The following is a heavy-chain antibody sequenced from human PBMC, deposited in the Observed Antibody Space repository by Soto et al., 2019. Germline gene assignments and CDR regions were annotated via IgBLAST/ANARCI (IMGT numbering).Heavy chain of an antibody. V-gene: IGHV4-34*01. J-gene: IGHJ4*02. Sequence: PSETLSLTCAVYGGSFSGYYWSWIRQTPGKALEWIGEINHSGSTNYNPSLKSRVTISVDTSKNQFSLKLSSVTAADTAVYYCARIVTQRRDSIGLDYWGQGTRGTVSS. CDR3: ARIVTQRRDSIGLDY. D-gene: IGHD3-16*02. CDR1: GGSFSGYY. CDR2: INHSGST.